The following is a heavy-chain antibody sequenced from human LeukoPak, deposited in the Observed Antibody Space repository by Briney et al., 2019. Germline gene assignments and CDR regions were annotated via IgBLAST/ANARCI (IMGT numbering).Heavy chain of an antibody. CDR2: ISAYNGNT. Sequence: ASAKVSCKASGYTFTGYYMHWVRQAPGQGLEWMGWISAYNGNTNYARKLQGRVTMTTDTSTSTAYMELRSLRSDDTAVYYCTRGDIWFGELPHRHPFDYWGQGTLVTVSS. CDR3: TRGDIWFGELPHRHPFDY. V-gene: IGHV1-18*04. CDR1: GYTFTGYY. J-gene: IGHJ4*02. D-gene: IGHD3-10*01.